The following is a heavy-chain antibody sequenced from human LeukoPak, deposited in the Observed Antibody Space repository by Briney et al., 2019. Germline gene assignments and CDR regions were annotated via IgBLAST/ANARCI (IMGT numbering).Heavy chain of an antibody. CDR1: GGTFISYA. CDR2: IIPIFGTA. CDR3: AERAKYSSSPSSPYYYYYGMDV. D-gene: IGHD6-13*01. Sequence: SVKVSCKASGGTFISYAISWVRQAPGQGLEWMGGIIPIFGTANYAQKFQGRVTITADESTSTAYMELSSLRSEDTAVYYCAERAKYSSSPSSPYYYYYGMDVWGQGTTVTVSS. J-gene: IGHJ6*02. V-gene: IGHV1-69*13.